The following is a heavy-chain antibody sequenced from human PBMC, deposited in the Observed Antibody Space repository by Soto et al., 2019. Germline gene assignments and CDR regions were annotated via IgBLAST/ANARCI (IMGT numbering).Heavy chain of an antibody. CDR3: ARDKESYYDFWSGSTDAFDI. CDR1: GFTFSSYS. J-gene: IGHJ3*02. V-gene: IGHV3-21*01. Sequence: GGSLRLSCAASGFTFSSYSMNWVRQAPGRGLEWVSSISSSSSYIYYADSVKGRFTISRDNAKNSLYLQMNSLRAEDTAVYYCARDKESYYDFWSGSTDAFDIWGQGTMVTVSS. D-gene: IGHD3-3*01. CDR2: ISSSSSYI.